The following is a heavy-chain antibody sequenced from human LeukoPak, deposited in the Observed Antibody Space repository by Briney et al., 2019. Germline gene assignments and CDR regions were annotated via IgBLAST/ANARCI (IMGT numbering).Heavy chain of an antibody. CDR2: ISAYNGNT. J-gene: IGHJ4*02. CDR1: GYTFTSYG. D-gene: IGHD6-13*01. Sequence: APVKVSCKASGYTFTSYGISWVRQAPGQGLEWMGWISAYNGNTNYAQKLQGRVTMTTDTSTSTAYMELRSLRSDDTAVYYCARAPPGVAAAGEYDYWGQGTLVTVSS. V-gene: IGHV1-18*01. CDR3: ARAPPGVAAAGEYDY.